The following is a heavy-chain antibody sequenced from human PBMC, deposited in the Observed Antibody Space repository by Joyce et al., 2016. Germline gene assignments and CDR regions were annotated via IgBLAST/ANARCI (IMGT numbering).Heavy chain of an antibody. Sequence: QVQLVQSGAEVKKPGASVKVSCKASGYTFTGYYMNWVRQAPGQGLEWMGCINPNSGGTNYAQKFQGRVTMTRETAVSTAYMELSRLRSDDTAVYYCARGGYHGPYYFDYWGQGTLVTVSS. CDR2: INPNSGGT. V-gene: IGHV1-2*02. CDR1: GYTFTGYY. D-gene: IGHD3-22*01. J-gene: IGHJ4*02. CDR3: ARGGYHGPYYFDY.